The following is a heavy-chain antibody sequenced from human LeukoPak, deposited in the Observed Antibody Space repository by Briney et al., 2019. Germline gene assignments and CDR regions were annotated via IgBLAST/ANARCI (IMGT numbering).Heavy chain of an antibody. D-gene: IGHD3-3*01. CDR2: ISYDGSNK. CDR1: GFTFSSYG. CDR3: AKDGPSGPLDY. J-gene: IGHJ4*02. V-gene: IGHV3-30*18. Sequence: GGSLRLSCAASGFTFSSYGMHWVRQAPGKGLEWVAVISYDGSNKYYADSVKGRFTISRDNSKNTLYLQMNSLRAEDTAVYYCAKDGPSGPLDYWGQGTLVTVSS.